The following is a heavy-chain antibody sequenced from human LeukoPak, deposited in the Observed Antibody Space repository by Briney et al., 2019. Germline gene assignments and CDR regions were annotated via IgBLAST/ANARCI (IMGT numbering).Heavy chain of an antibody. CDR3: ARSPYYFGSSGYHGAYYFGD. Sequence: PSETLSLTCAVSGYSISSGDYWGWIRQPPGKGLEWIGSIYHSGSTYNNPSLKSRVTMSVDTSKNQFSLNLISVTAADTAVYYCARSPYYFGSSGYHGAYYFGDWGQGTLVTVSS. D-gene: IGHD3-22*01. CDR2: IYHSGST. CDR1: GYSISSGDY. J-gene: IGHJ4*02. V-gene: IGHV4-38-2*01.